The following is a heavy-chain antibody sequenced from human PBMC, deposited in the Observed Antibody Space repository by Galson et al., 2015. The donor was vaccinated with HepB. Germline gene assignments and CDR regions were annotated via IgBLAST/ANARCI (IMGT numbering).Heavy chain of an antibody. J-gene: IGHJ6*03. V-gene: IGHV3-49*04. CDR3: TRRPPPLGGYYYYMDV. CDR2: IRTKAYGGTT. CDR1: GFTFGDYA. D-gene: IGHD3-10*01. Sequence: SLRLSCAASGFTFGDYAMNWVRQAPGKGLECVGFIRTKAYGGTTEYAASVQGRFTISRDDSKSIAYLQMNSLKTEDTAVYYCTRRPPPLGGYYYYMDVWGKGTTVTVSS.